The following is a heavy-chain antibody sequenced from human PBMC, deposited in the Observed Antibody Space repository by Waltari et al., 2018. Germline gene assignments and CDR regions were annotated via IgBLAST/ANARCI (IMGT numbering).Heavy chain of an antibody. CDR1: GGSISSGTCY. D-gene: IGHD3-10*01. CDR3: ARYYFGSGSSHFDY. CDR2: IYYRGNT. Sequence: QLQLQESGPGLVKPSETLSPTCTVSGGSISSGTCYWAWIRQPPGKGLEWIGNIYYRGNTYYRQSLKSRVTISVDTSKNQFSLKLSSVTAADTAVYYCARYYFGSGSSHFDYWGQGTLLTVSS. V-gene: IGHV4-39*01. J-gene: IGHJ4*02.